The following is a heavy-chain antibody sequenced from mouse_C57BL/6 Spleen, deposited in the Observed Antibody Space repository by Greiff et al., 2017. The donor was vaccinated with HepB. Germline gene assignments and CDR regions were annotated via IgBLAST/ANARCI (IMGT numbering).Heavy chain of an antibody. Sequence: EVQLQESGTVLARPGASVKMSCKTSGYTFTSYWMHWVKQRPGQGLEWIGAIYPGNSDTSYNQKFKGKAKLTADTSASTAYMELSSLTNEDSAVYYCTRDYYGSSSYWGKGTLVTVSA. J-gene: IGHJ3*01. CDR1: GYTFTSYW. D-gene: IGHD1-1*01. CDR2: IYPGNSDT. V-gene: IGHV1-5*01. CDR3: TRDYYGSSSY.